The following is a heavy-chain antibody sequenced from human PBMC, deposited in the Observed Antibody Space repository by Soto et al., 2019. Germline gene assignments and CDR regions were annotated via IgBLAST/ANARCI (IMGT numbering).Heavy chain of an antibody. V-gene: IGHV3-30*02. CDR3: AKDQASGQGSFDS. CDR2: IWYDGSNK. J-gene: IGHJ4*02. CDR1: GFSFSNYA. Sequence: HGGSLRLCCAACGFSFSNYAMHWVRKAPGKGLEWVAVIWYDGSNKYYADSVKGRFTISRDNSKNTLFLQMNSLRADDTAVYYCAKDQASGQGSFDSWGQGTLVTVSS.